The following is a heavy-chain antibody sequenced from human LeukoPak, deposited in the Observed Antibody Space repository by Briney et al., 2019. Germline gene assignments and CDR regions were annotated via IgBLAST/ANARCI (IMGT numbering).Heavy chain of an antibody. CDR1: GYSFTSYW. V-gene: IGHV5-51*01. J-gene: IGHJ4*02. CDR3: ARQSYYYDSSGYYAPSFEDY. CDR2: IYPGDSDT. D-gene: IGHD3-22*01. Sequence: GESLKISCKGSGYSFTSYWIGWVRQMPGKGLEWMGIIYPGDSDTRYSPSFQGQFTISADKSISTAYLQWSSLKASDTAMYYCARQSYYYDSSGYYAPSFEDYWGQGTLVTVSS.